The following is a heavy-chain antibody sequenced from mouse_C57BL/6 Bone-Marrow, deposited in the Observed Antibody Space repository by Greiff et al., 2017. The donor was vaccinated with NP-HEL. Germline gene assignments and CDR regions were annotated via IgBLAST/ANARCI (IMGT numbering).Heavy chain of an antibody. J-gene: IGHJ1*03. D-gene: IGHD2-4*01. Sequence: DVQLQESGPGLVKPSQSLSLTCSVTGYSITSGYYWNWIRQFPGNKLEWMGYISYDGSNNYNPSLKNRISITRDTSKNQFFLKLNSVTTEDTATYYCARESYYDYAGFDVWGTGTTVTVSS. CDR1: GYSITSGYY. CDR3: ARESYYDYAGFDV. CDR2: ISYDGSN. V-gene: IGHV3-6*01.